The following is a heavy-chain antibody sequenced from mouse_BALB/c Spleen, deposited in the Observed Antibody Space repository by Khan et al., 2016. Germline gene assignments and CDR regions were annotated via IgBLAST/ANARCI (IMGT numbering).Heavy chain of an antibody. D-gene: IGHD2-1*01. CDR1: GYTLTSYW. CDR2: INPSNGRT. V-gene: IGHV1S81*02. Sequence: QIQLVQSGAELVNPGASVNLSCKASGYTLTSYWMHWVKQRPGQGLEWIGEINPSNGRTNYNEKFKSKATLTVDKSSSTAYMQLSSPTSEDSAVYYCARLLINVDYWGQGTTLTVSS. J-gene: IGHJ2*01. CDR3: ARLLINVDY.